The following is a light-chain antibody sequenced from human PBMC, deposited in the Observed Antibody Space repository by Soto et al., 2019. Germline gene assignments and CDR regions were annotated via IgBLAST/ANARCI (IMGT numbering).Light chain of an antibody. V-gene: IGLV1-51*01. Sequence: QSVLTQPPSVSAAPGQKVTISCSGSSSNIGNNYVSWYQSLPGTAPKLLIYDNNERPSGIPDRFSGSKSGTSATLGITGLQTGDEADYYCGTWDSSLSVGVFGGGTKHTVL. J-gene: IGLJ2*01. CDR3: GTWDSSLSVGV. CDR2: DNN. CDR1: SSNIGNNY.